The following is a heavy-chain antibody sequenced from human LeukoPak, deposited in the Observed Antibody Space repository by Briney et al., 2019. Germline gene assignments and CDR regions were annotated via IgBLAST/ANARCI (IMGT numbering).Heavy chain of an antibody. CDR2: INPNSGGT. CDR3: ATLYYYDSSGYPFDY. J-gene: IGHJ4*02. Sequence: ASVKVSCKASGYTFTGYYMHWVRQAPGQGLEWMGRINPNSGGTNYAHRFQGRVTMTRDTSISTAYMELSRLRSDDTAVYYCATLYYYDSSGYPFDYWGQGTLVTVSS. V-gene: IGHV1-2*06. CDR1: GYTFTGYY. D-gene: IGHD3-22*01.